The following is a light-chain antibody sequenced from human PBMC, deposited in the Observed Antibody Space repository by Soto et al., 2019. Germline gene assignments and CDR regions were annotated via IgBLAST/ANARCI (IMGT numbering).Light chain of an antibody. CDR3: SSYTSSSTLV. J-gene: IGLJ3*02. CDR1: SSDVGGYNY. CDR2: EVS. V-gene: IGLV2-14*01. Sequence: QSALTQPASVSGSPGQSITISCTGTSSDVGGYNYVSWYRQHPGKAPKLMIFEVSNRPSGVSNRFSGSKSDNTAPLTISGLQAEDEADYYCSSYTSSSTLVFGGGTKLTVL.